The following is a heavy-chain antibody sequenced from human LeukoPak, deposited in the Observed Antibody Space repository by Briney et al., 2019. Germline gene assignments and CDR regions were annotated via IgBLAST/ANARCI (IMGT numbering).Heavy chain of an antibody. CDR1: GFTFSSYG. V-gene: IGHV3-30*18. J-gene: IGHJ4*02. CDR3: AKKSPGTYYAPPDY. CDR2: TSSDGSNK. Sequence: PGRSLRLSCAASGFTFSSYGMHWVRQAPGKGLEWVAVTSSDGSNKNCADSVKGRFTISRGNSKNTLYLQMNSLRAEDTAVYYCAKKSPGTYYAPPDYWGQGTLVTVSS. D-gene: IGHD3-10*01.